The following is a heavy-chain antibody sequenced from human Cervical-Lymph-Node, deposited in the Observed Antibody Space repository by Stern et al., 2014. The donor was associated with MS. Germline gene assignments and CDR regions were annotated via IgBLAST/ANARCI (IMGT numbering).Heavy chain of an antibody. CDR2: INPNSGTT. CDR1: GFTFTTHY. V-gene: IGHV1-46*03. Sequence: VQLVESGAEVKKPGTSVKVSCEASGFTFTTHYMHWIRQAPGEGLKWVGMINPNSGTTSSARQFQGRVTITRDTSTSTIYMELTGLRSEDTAVYFCTRVQRERRALDHLDPWGQGTLVTVSS. J-gene: IGHJ5*02. CDR3: TRVQRERRALDHLDP. D-gene: IGHD1-1*01.